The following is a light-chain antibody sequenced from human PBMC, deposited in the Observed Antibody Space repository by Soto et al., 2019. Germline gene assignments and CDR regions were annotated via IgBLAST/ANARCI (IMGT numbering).Light chain of an antibody. Sequence: PLTQSPSSLSASVGDRVTITCRASQGIGSYLAWYQQKPGKAPQLLIYGAATLQSGVPSRFSGSGSGTDFTLTISSLQPEDFATYYCQQLNSYPRTFGGGTKVEIK. CDR2: GAA. J-gene: IGKJ4*01. CDR1: QGIGSY. V-gene: IGKV1-9*01. CDR3: QQLNSYPRT.